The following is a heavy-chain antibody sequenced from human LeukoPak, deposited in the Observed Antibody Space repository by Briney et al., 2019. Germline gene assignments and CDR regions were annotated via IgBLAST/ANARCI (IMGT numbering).Heavy chain of an antibody. CDR2: ISYDGSNK. V-gene: IGHV3-30-3*01. Sequence: GGSLRLSCAASGFTFSSYAMHWVRQAPGKGLKWVAVISYDGSNKYYADSVKGRFTISRDNSKNTLYLQMNSLRAEDTAVYYCARDWEDIVVVPAAHNYYYYGMDVWGQGTTVTVSS. CDR1: GFTFSSYA. J-gene: IGHJ6*02. D-gene: IGHD2-2*01. CDR3: ARDWEDIVVVPAAHNYYYYGMDV.